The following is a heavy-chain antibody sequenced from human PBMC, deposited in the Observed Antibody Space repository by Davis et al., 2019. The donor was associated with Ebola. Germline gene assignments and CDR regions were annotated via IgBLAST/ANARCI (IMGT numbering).Heavy chain of an antibody. CDR1: GGSISSSSYY. J-gene: IGHJ5*02. Sequence: PSETLSLTCTVSGGSISSSSYYWGWIRQPPGKGLEWIGSIYYSGSTYYNPSLKSRVTISVDTSKNQFSLKLSSVTAADTAVYYCAREADYGDYGGWFDPWGQGTLVTVSS. V-gene: IGHV4-39*07. CDR3: AREADYGDYGGWFDP. D-gene: IGHD4-17*01. CDR2: IYYSGST.